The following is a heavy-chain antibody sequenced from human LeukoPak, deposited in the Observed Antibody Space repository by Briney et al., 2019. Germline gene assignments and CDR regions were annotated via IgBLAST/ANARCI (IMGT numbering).Heavy chain of an antibody. D-gene: IGHD5-12*01. V-gene: IGHV3-21*01. Sequence: GGSLRLSCAASGFTFSSYSMSWVRQAPGKGLEWVSSISSSSSYIYYADSVKGRFTISRDNAKNSLYLQMNSLRAEDTAVYYCARGSGYDSSFDYWGQGTLVTVSS. CDR2: ISSSSSYI. CDR1: GFTFSSYS. J-gene: IGHJ4*02. CDR3: ARGSGYDSSFDY.